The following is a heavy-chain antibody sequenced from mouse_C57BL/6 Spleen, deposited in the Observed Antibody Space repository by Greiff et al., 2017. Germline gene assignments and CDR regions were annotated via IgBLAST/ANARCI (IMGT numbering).Heavy chain of an antibody. Sequence: EVQLQQSGPELVKPGASVKISCKASGYTFTDYYMNWVKQSHGKSLEWIGDINPNNGGTSYNQKFKGKATLTVDKSSSTAYMELRSLTSEDSAVYYCARLGTGTSGYFDVWGTGTTVTVSS. CDR2: INPNNGGT. CDR3: ARLGTGTSGYFDV. CDR1: GYTFTDYY. D-gene: IGHD4-1*01. V-gene: IGHV1-26*01. J-gene: IGHJ1*03.